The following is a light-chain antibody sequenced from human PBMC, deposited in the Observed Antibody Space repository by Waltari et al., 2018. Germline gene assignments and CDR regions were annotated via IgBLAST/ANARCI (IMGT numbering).Light chain of an antibody. V-gene: IGLV1-44*01. CDR1: SSKVGSTT. J-gene: IGLJ1*01. Sequence: QSVMLPPPPASGTSGQRHTISCSLRSSKVGSTTVTWSQQLPGTTPKRLIYSNNQRPSGVPDRFSGSKSGTSASLAISGLQSEDEADYYCAAWDDSLNGLYVFGTGTKVTVL. CDR2: SNN. CDR3: AAWDDSLNGLYV.